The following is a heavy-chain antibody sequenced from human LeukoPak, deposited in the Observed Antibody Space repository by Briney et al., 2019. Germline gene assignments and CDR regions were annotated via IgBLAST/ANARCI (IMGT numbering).Heavy chain of an antibody. CDR3: APPIAVAGTGPGY. V-gene: IGHV3-30-3*01. D-gene: IGHD6-19*01. Sequence: PGGSLRLSCAASGFTFSSYAMHWVRQAPGKGLEWVAVISYDGSNKYYADSVKGRFTISRDNSKNTLYLQMNSLRAEDTAVYYCAPPIAVAGTGPGYWGQGTLVTVSS. CDR2: ISYDGSNK. CDR1: GFTFSSYA. J-gene: IGHJ4*02.